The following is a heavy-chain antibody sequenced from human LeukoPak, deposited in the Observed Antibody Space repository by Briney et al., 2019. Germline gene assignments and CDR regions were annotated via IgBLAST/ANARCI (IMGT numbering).Heavy chain of an antibody. D-gene: IGHD5-18*01. J-gene: IGHJ4*02. Sequence: GGSLRLSCAASGFTFSSYAMSWVRQAPGKGLEWVSAISGSGGSTYYADSVKGRFTISRDNSTNTLYLQMKSLRAEDTAVYYCAKDKELWLLSGSDYWGQGTLVTVSS. V-gene: IGHV3-23*01. CDR2: ISGSGGST. CDR3: AKDKELWLLSGSDY. CDR1: GFTFSSYA.